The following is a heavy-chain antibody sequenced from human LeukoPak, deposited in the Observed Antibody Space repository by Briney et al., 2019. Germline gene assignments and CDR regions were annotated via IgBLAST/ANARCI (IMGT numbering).Heavy chain of an antibody. V-gene: IGHV2-26*01. J-gene: IGHJ1*01. CDR3: ARMDTHDRGGYGYFQN. Sequence: SGPVLVKPTETLTLTCTVSGFSLSNTIMGVSWIRQPPGKALEWLAHIFSNDEKSYSTSLNGRLTISKDNSKSQVVLTMANMDPVDTATYYCARMDTHDRGGYGYFQNWGQGTLVTVSS. CDR1: GFSLSNTIMG. CDR2: IFSNDEK. D-gene: IGHD3-22*01.